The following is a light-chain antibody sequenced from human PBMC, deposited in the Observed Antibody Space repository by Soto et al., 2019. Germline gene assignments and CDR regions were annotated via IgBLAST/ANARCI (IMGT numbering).Light chain of an antibody. CDR1: QSVSSY. V-gene: IGKV3-11*01. J-gene: IGKJ5*01. Sequence: ETVLTQSPATLSLSAGERATLSCRASQSVSSYLAWYQQKPGQAPRLLIYDASNRATGIPARFSGSGSGTDFTLTISSLEPEDFAVYSCQQHNTWPITFGQGTRLEMK. CDR3: QQHNTWPIT. CDR2: DAS.